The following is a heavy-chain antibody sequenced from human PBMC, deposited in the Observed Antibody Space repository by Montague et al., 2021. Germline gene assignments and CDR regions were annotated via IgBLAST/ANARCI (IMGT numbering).Heavy chain of an antibody. CDR2: TYYRSTWYT. Sequence: YAISGDSVSNNNAAWNWIRESPSRGLEWLGRTYYRSTWYTDYAVSVKGRIAINPDTSKNRFSLQLNSVTPEDTAVYYCAREGVGDLLFSFDSWGQGTLVTVSS. CDR3: AREGVGDLLFSFDS. CDR1: GDSVSNNNAA. V-gene: IGHV6-1*01. D-gene: IGHD3-10*01. J-gene: IGHJ4*02.